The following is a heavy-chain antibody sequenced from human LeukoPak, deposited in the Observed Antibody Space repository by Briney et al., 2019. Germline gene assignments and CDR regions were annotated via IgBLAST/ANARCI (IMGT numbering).Heavy chain of an antibody. CDR2: IYSDGST. CDR1: GFTVSSNY. D-gene: IGHD6-13*01. V-gene: IGHV3-53*01. Sequence: GGSLRLSCAASGFTVSSNYMTWVRQVPGKGLEWVSFIYSDGSTYYADSVKGRFTISRDNSKNTLYLQMNSLRAEDTAVYFCARTAIAASGTTYYFDYWGQGTLVTVSS. CDR3: ARTAIAASGTTYYFDY. J-gene: IGHJ4*02.